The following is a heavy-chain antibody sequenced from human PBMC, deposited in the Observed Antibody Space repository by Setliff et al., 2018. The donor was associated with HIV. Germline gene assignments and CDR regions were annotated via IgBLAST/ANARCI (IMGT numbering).Heavy chain of an antibody. Sequence: ASVKVSCKASGYTFTGYFIHWVRQAPGQGFEWMGWINPNTGNTHYPPSFQGRVTMTRDTSIRTAYMELSGLTSDDTATYYCARDLAYCSGGSCYRPFIYYFYYMDVWGKGATVTVSS. D-gene: IGHD2-15*01. CDR3: ARDLAYCSGGSCYRPFIYYFYYMDV. CDR1: GYTFTGYF. J-gene: IGHJ6*03. V-gene: IGHV1-2*02. CDR2: INPNTGNT.